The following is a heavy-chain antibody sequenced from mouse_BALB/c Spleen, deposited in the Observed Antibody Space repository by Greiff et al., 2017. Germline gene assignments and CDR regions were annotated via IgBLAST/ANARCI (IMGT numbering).Heavy chain of an antibody. Sequence: EVQGVESGGGLVKPGGSLKLSCAASGFTFSSYAMSWVRQSPEKRLEWVAEISSGGSYTYYPDTVTGRFTISRDNAKNTLYLEMSSLRSEDTAMYYCARGDFDHWGQGTTLTVSS. CDR1: GFTFSSYA. V-gene: IGHV5-9-4*01. CDR3: ARGDFDH. CDR2: ISSGGSYT. J-gene: IGHJ2*01.